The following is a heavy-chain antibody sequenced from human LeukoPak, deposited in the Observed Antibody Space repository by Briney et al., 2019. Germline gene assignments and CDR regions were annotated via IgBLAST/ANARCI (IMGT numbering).Heavy chain of an antibody. CDR2: IIPIFGTA. CDR3: ARSYYDSSGYYVFFDY. D-gene: IGHD3-22*01. V-gene: IGHV1-69*13. Sequence: GASVKVFCKASGGTFSSYAISWVRQAPGQGLEWMGGIIPIFGTANYAQKFQGRVTITADESTSTAYMELSSLRSEDTAVYYCARSYYDSSGYYVFFDYWGQGTLVTVSS. CDR1: GGTFSSYA. J-gene: IGHJ4*02.